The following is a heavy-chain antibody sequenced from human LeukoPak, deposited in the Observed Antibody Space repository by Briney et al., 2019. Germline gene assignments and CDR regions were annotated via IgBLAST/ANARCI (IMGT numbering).Heavy chain of an antibody. V-gene: IGHV1-18*01. CDR1: GYTFTSYG. CDR2: ISAYNGNT. D-gene: IGHD5-18*01. CDR3: ATLERGYSYGYDY. Sequence: ASVKVSCKASGYTFTSYGISWVRQAPGQGLEWMGWISAYNGNTNYAQKFQGRVTMTEDTSTDTAYMELSSLRSEDTAVYYCATLERGYSYGYDYWGQGTLVTVSS. J-gene: IGHJ4*02.